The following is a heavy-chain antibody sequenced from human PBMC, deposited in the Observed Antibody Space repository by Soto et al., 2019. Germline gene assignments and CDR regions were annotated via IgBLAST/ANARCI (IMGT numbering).Heavy chain of an antibody. CDR3: TTGTYMITFGGVLYYYYGMDV. Sequence: ASVKVSCKASGYTFTSYAMHWVRQAPGQRLEWMGWINAGNGNTKYSQKFQGRVTITRDTSASTAYMELNSLKTEDTAVYYCTTGTYMITFGGVLYYYYGMDVWGQGTTVTVSS. D-gene: IGHD3-16*01. V-gene: IGHV1-3*01. J-gene: IGHJ6*02. CDR1: GYTFTSYA. CDR2: INAGNGNT.